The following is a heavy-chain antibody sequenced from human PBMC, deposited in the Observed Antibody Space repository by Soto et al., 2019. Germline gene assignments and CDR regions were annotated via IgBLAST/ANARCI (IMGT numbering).Heavy chain of an antibody. CDR2: INAGNGNT. CDR1: GYTFTSYA. V-gene: IGHV1-3*01. J-gene: IGHJ2*01. Sequence: QVQLVQSGAEVKKPGASVKVSCKASGYTFTSYAMHWVRQAPGQRLEWMGWINAGNGNTKYSQKFQGRVTITRDTSASTAYLELSSPRSEDTPVYYCARGGSLYWYFYLWGRGTLVTVSS. CDR3: ARGGSLYWYFYL. D-gene: IGHD1-26*01.